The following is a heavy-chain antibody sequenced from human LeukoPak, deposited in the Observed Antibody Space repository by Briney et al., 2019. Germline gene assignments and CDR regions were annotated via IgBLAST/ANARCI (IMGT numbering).Heavy chain of an antibody. CDR1: GYTFTGYY. J-gene: IGHJ3*02. D-gene: IGHD1-26*01. CDR3: ARDRGSLDAFDI. Sequence: ASVKVSCKASGYTFTGYYMHWVRQAPGQGLEWMGWINPNGGGTNYAQKFQGRVTMTRDTSISTAYMELSRLRSDDTAVYYCARDRGSLDAFDIWGQGTMVTVSS. CDR2: INPNGGGT. V-gene: IGHV1-2*02.